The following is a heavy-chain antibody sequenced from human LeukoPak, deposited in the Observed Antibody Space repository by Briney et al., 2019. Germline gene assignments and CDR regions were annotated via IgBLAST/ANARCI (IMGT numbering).Heavy chain of an antibody. J-gene: IGHJ4*02. CDR3: ARGVGYYGSGTFYYFDY. D-gene: IGHD3-10*01. Sequence: PGGSLRLSCVVSGFSFSTYSMNWDRQSAGKGWGWVSYISTISTTIYYADSVKGRFTISRDNAKNSLYLQMNSLRDEDTAEYYCARGVGYYGSGTFYYFDYWGQGTLVTVSS. V-gene: IGHV3-48*02. CDR1: GFSFSTYS. CDR2: ISTISTTI.